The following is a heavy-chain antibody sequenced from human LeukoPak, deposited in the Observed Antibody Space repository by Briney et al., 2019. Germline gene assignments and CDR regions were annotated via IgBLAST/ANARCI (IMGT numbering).Heavy chain of an antibody. V-gene: IGHV3-33*06. CDR2: IWYDGSDK. J-gene: IGHJ6*03. CDR3: AKGLHMDV. D-gene: IGHD2-15*01. CDR1: GFIFSSYA. Sequence: PGRSLRLSCAAPGFIFSSYAMHWVRQAPGKGLEWVALIWYDGSDKYHADSVKGRFTISRDNSKNTLYLQMNTLRVEDTAVYYCAKGLHMDVWGKGTTVTVSS.